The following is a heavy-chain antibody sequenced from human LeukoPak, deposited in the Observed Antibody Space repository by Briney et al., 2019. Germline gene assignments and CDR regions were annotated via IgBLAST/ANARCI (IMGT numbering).Heavy chain of an antibody. V-gene: IGHV3-30*18. CDR2: ISYDGSNK. J-gene: IGHJ4*02. CDR3: AKDFAAYCSGGSCLIDY. D-gene: IGHD2-15*01. Sequence: PGGSLRLSCAASGFTFSSYGMHWVRQAPGKGLEWVAVISYDGSNKYYADSVKGRFTISRDNSKNTLYLQMNSLRAEDTAVYYCAKDFAAYCSGGSCLIDYWGQGTLVTVSS. CDR1: GFTFSSYG.